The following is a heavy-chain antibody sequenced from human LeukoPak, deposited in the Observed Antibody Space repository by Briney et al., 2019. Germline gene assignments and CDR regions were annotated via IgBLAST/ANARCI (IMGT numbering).Heavy chain of an antibody. CDR1: GFTFSSYD. CDR2: IGTSGDT. V-gene: IGHV3-13*01. D-gene: IGHD5-24*01. CDR3: ARSRDGYNLWYFDL. J-gene: IGHJ2*01. Sequence: GGSLRLSCAASGFTFSSYDMHWVRQPTGKGLEWVSTIGTSGDTYYPGSVKGRFTISRENAKNSLYLQMNSLRAGDTAVYYCARSRDGYNLWYFDLWGRGTLVTVSS.